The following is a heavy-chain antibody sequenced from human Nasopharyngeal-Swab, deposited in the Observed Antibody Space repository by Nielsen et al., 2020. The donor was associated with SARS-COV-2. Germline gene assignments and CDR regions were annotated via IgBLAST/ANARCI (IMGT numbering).Heavy chain of an antibody. J-gene: IGHJ6*03. Sequence: WIRQPPGKGLEWIGEINHSGSTNYNPSLKSRVTISVDTSKNQFSLKLSSVTAADTAVYYCARERLRYCSSTSCYGGERYYYYYYMDVWGKGTTVTVSS. D-gene: IGHD2-2*01. CDR3: ARERLRYCSSTSCYGGERYYYYYYMDV. CDR2: INHSGST. V-gene: IGHV4-34*01.